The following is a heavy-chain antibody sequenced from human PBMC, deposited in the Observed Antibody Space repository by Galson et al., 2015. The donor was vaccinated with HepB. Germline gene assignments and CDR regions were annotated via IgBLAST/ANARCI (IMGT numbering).Heavy chain of an antibody. CDR1: GYTLTELS. CDR3: AYRPVVGATRDAFDI. J-gene: IGHJ3*02. Sequence: SVTVSCKVSGYTLTELSMHWVRQAPGKGLEWMGGFDPEDGETIYAQKFQGRVTMTEDTSTDTAYMELSSLRSEDTAVYYCAYRPVVGATRDAFDIWGQGTMVTVSS. D-gene: IGHD1-26*01. V-gene: IGHV1-24*01. CDR2: FDPEDGET.